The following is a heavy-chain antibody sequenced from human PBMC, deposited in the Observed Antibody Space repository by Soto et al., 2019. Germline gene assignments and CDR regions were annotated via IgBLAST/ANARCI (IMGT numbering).Heavy chain of an antibody. D-gene: IGHD3-3*01. CDR3: AREAAGDFWSGYYTSHNYYGMDV. J-gene: IGHJ6*02. CDR1: GFTVSSNY. V-gene: IGHV3-53*01. Sequence: GGSLRLSCAASGFTVSSNYMSWVRQAPGKGLEWVSVIYSGGSTYYADSVKGRFTISRDNSKNTLYLQMNSLRAEDTVVYFCAREAAGDFWSGYYTSHNYYGMDVWGQGTTVTVSS. CDR2: IYSGGST.